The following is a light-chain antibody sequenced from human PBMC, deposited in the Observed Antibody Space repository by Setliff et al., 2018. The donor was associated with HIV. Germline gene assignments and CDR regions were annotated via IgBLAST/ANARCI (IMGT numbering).Light chain of an antibody. Sequence: QSALTQPASVIGSPGQSITISCNGTSSDIGGYNYVSWYQQHPDTVPKLIIYDATNRPSGISDRFSGSKSADAASLTISGLQTEDEADYYCTSYTVNNTPVFWTGTKVTVL. CDR3: TSYTVNNTPV. CDR2: DAT. J-gene: IGLJ1*01. CDR1: SSDIGGYNY. V-gene: IGLV2-14*03.